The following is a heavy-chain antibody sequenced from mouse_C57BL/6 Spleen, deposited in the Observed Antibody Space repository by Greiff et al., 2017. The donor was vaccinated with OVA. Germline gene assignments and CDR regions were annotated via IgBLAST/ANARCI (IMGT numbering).Heavy chain of an antibody. D-gene: IGHD6-5*01. CDR3: ARARYAIDY. CDR1: GFTFTDYY. V-gene: IGHV7-3*01. CDR2: IRNKANGYTT. Sequence: EVKLVESGGGLVQPGGSLSLSCAASGFTFTDYYMSWVRQPPGKALEWLGFIRNKANGYTTEYSASVKGRFTISRDKSQSILYIRMNTLRAEDTATYFCARARYAIDYWGQGTTLTVSS. J-gene: IGHJ2*01.